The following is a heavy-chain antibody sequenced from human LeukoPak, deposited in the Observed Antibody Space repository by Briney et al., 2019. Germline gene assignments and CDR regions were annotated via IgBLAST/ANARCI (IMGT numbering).Heavy chain of an antibody. V-gene: IGHV3-23*01. CDR2: VGGGGQRT. Sequence: GGSLRLSCAASGFAFSSYNMNWVRQAPGMGLEWVSGVGGGGQRTHYADSVKGRFTISRDNSKNTLYLQMNSLRAEDTAIYYCAKDRGYYVDTGTINFWGQGTLVTVSS. D-gene: IGHD3-22*01. CDR1: GFAFSSYN. J-gene: IGHJ4*02. CDR3: AKDRGYYVDTGTINF.